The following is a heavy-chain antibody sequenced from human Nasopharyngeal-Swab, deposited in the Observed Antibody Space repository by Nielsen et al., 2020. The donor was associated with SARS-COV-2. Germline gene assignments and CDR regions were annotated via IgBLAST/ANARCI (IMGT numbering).Heavy chain of an antibody. D-gene: IGHD1-26*01. CDR3: GTDGSRYFDA. Sequence: GESLRLSCTRSGFIFRSYAMHWVRQAPGKGRAWVALIAYDGVNKFYADSVKGRFTISRDNSQNTLYLHMNGLGPDDAALYYCGTDGSRYFDAWGQGTLVTVSS. CDR2: IAYDGVNK. J-gene: IGHJ4*02. CDR1: GFIFRSYA. V-gene: IGHV3-30-3*01.